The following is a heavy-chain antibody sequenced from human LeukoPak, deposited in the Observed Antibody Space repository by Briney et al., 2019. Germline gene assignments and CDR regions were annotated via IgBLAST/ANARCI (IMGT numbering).Heavy chain of an antibody. CDR1: GYTFTSYD. CDR2: MNPNSGDT. V-gene: IGHV1-8*03. CDR3: ARRNFGSPRWFDP. Sequence: ASVKVSCKASGYTFTSYDINWVRQATGQGLEWMGWMNPNSGDTGYAQKFQGRVTITRDTSISTAYMELSSLSSENTAVYYCARRNFGSPRWFDPWGQGTLVTVSS. D-gene: IGHD1-7*01. J-gene: IGHJ5*02.